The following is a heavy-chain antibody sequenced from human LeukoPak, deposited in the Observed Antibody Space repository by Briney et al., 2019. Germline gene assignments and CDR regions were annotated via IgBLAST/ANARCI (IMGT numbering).Heavy chain of an antibody. V-gene: IGHV4-30-4*01. Sequence: PSETLSLTCTVSGGSISSGDYYWSWIRQPPGKGLEWIGYIYYSGSTYYNPSLKSRVTMSVDTSKNQFSLKLSSVTAADTAVYYCARDLDTAMVNYFDYWGQGTLVTVSS. CDR2: IYYSGST. CDR1: GGSISSGDYY. J-gene: IGHJ4*02. D-gene: IGHD5-18*01. CDR3: ARDLDTAMVNYFDY.